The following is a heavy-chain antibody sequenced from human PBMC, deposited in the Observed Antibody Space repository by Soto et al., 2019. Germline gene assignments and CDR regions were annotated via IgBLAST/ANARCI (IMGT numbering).Heavy chain of an antibody. J-gene: IGHJ6*02. CDR1: GFTFSNCG. V-gene: IGHV3-48*02. Sequence: EVQLVESGGGLVQPGGSLRLSCAASGFTFSNCGMNWVRQTPGKGLEWVSYISDSGATKHYADSVKGRFTISRDNGKECVYLPMIRLRDEDTAVYFCARCSRNSCYSYGVDVWGQGATVTVSS. D-gene: IGHD2-15*01. CDR2: ISDSGATK. CDR3: ARCSRNSCYSYGVDV.